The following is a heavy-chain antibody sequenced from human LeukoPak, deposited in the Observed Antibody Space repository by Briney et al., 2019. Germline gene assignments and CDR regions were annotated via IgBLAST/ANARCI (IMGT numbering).Heavy chain of an antibody. V-gene: IGHV4-31*03. CDR2: IYYSGST. J-gene: IGHJ4*02. CDR1: GGSISSGGYY. CDR3: ARGPPRRTDY. Sequence: SETLSFTCTVSGGSISSGGYYWSWIRQHPGKGLEWIGYIYYSGSTYYNPSLKSRVTISVDTSKNQFSLKLSSVTAADTAVYYCARGPPRRTDYWGQGTLVTVSS.